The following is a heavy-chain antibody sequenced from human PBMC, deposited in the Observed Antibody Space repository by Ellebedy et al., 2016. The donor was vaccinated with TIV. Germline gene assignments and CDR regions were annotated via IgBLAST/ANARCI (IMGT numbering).Heavy chain of an antibody. Sequence: SETLSLTCTVSGGSISNGDYYWSWIRQAPGRGLEWIGFIYYRGSTYYNPSLESRATISADTSKSQFSLKLTSVTAADTAIYYCAGDPSQSATRRFDYWGRGTLVTVSS. J-gene: IGHJ4*02. CDR2: IYYRGST. CDR3: AGDPSQSATRRFDY. D-gene: IGHD3-3*01. CDR1: GGSISNGDYY. V-gene: IGHV4-30-4*01.